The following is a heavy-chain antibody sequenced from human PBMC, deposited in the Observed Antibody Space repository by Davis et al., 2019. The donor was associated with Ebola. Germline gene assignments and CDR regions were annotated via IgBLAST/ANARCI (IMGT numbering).Heavy chain of an antibody. V-gene: IGHV3-33*06. CDR3: AKGFSGWLDY. J-gene: IGHJ4*02. CDR1: GFTFSSYS. Sequence: PGGSLRLSCAASGFTFSSYSMNWVRQAPGKGLEWVAVIWYDGSNKYYADSVKGRFTISRDNSKNTLYLQMNSLRAEDTAVYYCAKGFSGWLDYWGQGTLVTVSS. CDR2: IWYDGSNK. D-gene: IGHD6-19*01.